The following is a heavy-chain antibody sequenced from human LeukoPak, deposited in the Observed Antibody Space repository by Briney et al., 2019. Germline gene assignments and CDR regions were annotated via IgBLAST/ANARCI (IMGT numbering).Heavy chain of an antibody. J-gene: IGHJ4*02. CDR1: GFTVSSNY. D-gene: IGHD1-26*01. CDR2: IYSGGST. Sequence: GGSLRLSCAASGFTVSSNYMSWVRQAPGKGLEWVSVIYSGGSTYYADSVKGRFAISRDNSKNTLYLQMNSLRAEDTAVYYCARSLHYYFDYWGQGTLVTVSS. CDR3: ARSLHYYFDY. V-gene: IGHV3-53*01.